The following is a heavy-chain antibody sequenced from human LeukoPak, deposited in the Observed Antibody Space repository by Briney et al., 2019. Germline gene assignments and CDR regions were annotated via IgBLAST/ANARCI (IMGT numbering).Heavy chain of an antibody. J-gene: IGHJ4*02. D-gene: IGHD3-3*01. CDR2: IYTSGST. Sequence: PSETLSLTCTVSGGSISSYYWSWIRQPPGKGLEWIGRIYTSGSTTYNPSLESRVSISVDSPRNQFSLKLTSVTAADTAVYYCASYYDYWSAWDYWGQGTLVTVPS. V-gene: IGHV4-4*08. CDR3: ASYYDYWSAWDY. CDR1: GGSISSYY.